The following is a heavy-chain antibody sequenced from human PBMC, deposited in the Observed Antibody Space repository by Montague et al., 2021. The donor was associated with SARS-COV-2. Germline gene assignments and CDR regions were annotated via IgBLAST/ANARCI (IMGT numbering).Heavy chain of an antibody. CDR3: ARHPPWIQLWFPVFDY. CDR1: GGSISSSSYY. Sequence: SETLSLTCTVSGGSISSSSYYWGWIRQPPGKGLEWIGSIYYSGSTYYNPSLKSRVTISVDTSKNQFSLKLSSVTAADTAVYYCARHPPWIQLWFPVFDYWGQGPLFPFPS. J-gene: IGHJ4*02. CDR2: IYYSGST. D-gene: IGHD5-18*01. V-gene: IGHV4-39*01.